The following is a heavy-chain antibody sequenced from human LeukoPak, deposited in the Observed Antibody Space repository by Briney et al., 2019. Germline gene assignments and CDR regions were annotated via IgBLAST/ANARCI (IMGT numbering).Heavy chain of an antibody. CDR2: IYYSGST. CDR1: GGSISSGGYS. D-gene: IGHD3-22*01. Sequence: SQTLSLTCTVSGGSISSGGYSWSWIRQHPGKGLEWIGYIYYSGSTYYNPSLKSRVTISVDTSKNQFSLKLSSVTAADTAVYYCARFSYDSSGYYFHLDYWGQGTLVTVSS. V-gene: IGHV4-31*03. CDR3: ARFSYDSSGYYFHLDY. J-gene: IGHJ4*02.